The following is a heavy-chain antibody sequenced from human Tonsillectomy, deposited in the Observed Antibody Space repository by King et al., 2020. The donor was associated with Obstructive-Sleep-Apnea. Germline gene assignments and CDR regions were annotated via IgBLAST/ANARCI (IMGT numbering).Heavy chain of an antibody. Sequence: QLVQSGGGVVQPGGSLRLSCAASGFTFSTYGMHWVRQAPGKGLEWVAFIQNDGSNKYYADSVKGRFTISRDNSKNTLYLQMNSLRAEDTAVYYCTKASRWLTTFDYWGQGTLATVSS. D-gene: IGHD6-19*01. CDR3: TKASRWLTTFDY. CDR2: IQNDGSNK. J-gene: IGHJ4*02. V-gene: IGHV3-30*02. CDR1: GFTFSTYG.